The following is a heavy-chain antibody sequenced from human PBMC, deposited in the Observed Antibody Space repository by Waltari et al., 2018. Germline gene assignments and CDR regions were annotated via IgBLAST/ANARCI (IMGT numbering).Heavy chain of an antibody. J-gene: IGHJ4*02. V-gene: IGHV4-39*01. Sequence: QLQLQESGPGLVKPSETLSLTCTVSGGSISSSSYYWGWIRQPPGKGLGWIGSIYYSGSTYYNPSLKSRVTISVDTSKNQFSLKLSSVTAADTAVYYCARMVLAVFDYWGQGTLVTVSS. D-gene: IGHD3-9*01. CDR1: GGSISSSSYY. CDR2: IYYSGST. CDR3: ARMVLAVFDY.